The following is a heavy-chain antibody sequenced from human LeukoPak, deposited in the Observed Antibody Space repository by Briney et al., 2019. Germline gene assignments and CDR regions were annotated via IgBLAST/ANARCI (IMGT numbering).Heavy chain of an antibody. Sequence: ASVKVSCKASGYTFTSYGISWVRQAPGQGLEWMGWISAYNGNTNYAQKLLGRVTMTTDTSTSTAYMELRSLRSDDTAVYYCARETHYYDSSGYYRRSSLFDYWGQGTLVTVSS. CDR3: ARETHYYDSSGYYRRSSLFDY. CDR2: ISAYNGNT. J-gene: IGHJ4*02. V-gene: IGHV1-18*01. D-gene: IGHD3-22*01. CDR1: GYTFTSYG.